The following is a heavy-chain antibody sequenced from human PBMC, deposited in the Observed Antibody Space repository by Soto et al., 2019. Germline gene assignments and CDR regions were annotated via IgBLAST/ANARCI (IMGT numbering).Heavy chain of an antibody. D-gene: IGHD3-10*01. CDR3: AHRRGYGSGNFYFDF. V-gene: IGHV2-5*01. J-gene: IGHJ4*02. CDR2: IHWNEDK. CDR1: GFSRSTSGES. Sequence: QITVKESGPTLVKPTQTLTLTCAFSGFSRSTSGESVGWIRQSPGKALERVVLIHWNEDKRYGPSLESRLTITKDTSKHQVDLTMTNMDPVDTATYFCAHRRGYGSGNFYFDFWGQGTLVTVSS.